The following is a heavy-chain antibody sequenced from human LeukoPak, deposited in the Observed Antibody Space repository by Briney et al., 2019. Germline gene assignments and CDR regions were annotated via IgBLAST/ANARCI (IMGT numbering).Heavy chain of an antibody. Sequence: ASVKVSCKASGYTFTSYDINWVRQATGQGFEWMGWMNPNSGNTGYAQKFQGRVTMTRNTPISTAYMELSSLRSEDTAVYYCARVYRVLRGNRGILGYWGQGTLVTVSS. D-gene: IGHD4-23*01. CDR1: GYTFTSYD. CDR3: ARVYRVLRGNRGILGY. J-gene: IGHJ4*02. V-gene: IGHV1-8*01. CDR2: MNPNSGNT.